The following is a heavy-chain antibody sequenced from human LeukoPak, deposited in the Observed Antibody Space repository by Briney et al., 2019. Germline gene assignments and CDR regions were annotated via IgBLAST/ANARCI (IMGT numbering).Heavy chain of an antibody. CDR1: GFTFSRHA. J-gene: IGHJ4*02. CDR2: ITSSGSYR. D-gene: IGHD4-11*01. Sequence: PGGSLRLSCAASGFTFSRHAMNWVRQAPGEGLEWVSSITSSGSYRYHSDSVKGRFTISRDNANNSLYLQMNSLRVEDTAVYYCASESIVTTSGALFDYWGQGTLVTVSS. CDR3: ASESIVTTSGALFDY. V-gene: IGHV3-21*01.